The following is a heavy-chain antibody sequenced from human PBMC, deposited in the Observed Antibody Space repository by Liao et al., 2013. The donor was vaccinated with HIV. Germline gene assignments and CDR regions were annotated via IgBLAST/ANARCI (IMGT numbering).Heavy chain of an antibody. D-gene: IGHD3-22*01. V-gene: IGHV4-30-4*08. Sequence: QVQLQESGPGLVKPSQTLSLTCTVSGDSISSGDYYWTWVRQPPGKGLEWIGYIYYSGTSYCSPSLKSRVTISVDTSKNQFSLKLSSVTAADTAVYYCARGSGYYYPDDAFDIWGQGTMVTVSS. CDR1: GDSISSGDYY. CDR2: IYYSGTS. CDR3: ARGSGYYYPDDAFDI. J-gene: IGHJ3*02.